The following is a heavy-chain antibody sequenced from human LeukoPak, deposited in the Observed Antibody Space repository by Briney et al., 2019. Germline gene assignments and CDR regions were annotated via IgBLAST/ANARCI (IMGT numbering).Heavy chain of an antibody. Sequence: GGSLRLSCAASGFIFSDYYMSWIRQAPGKGLEWVSYISSSGSTMYYTDSVKGRFTISRDNSKNTLYLQMNSLRAEDTAVYYCAKEAGASYGNWGQGTLVTVSS. J-gene: IGHJ4*02. V-gene: IGHV3-11*04. CDR3: AKEAGASYGN. D-gene: IGHD5-18*01. CDR2: ISSSGSTM. CDR1: GFIFSDYY.